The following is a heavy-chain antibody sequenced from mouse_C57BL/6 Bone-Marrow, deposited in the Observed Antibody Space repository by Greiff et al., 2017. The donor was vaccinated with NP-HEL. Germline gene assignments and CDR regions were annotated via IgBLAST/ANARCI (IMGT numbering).Heavy chain of an antibody. Sequence: DVHLVESGGGLVKPGGSLKLSCAASGFTFSSYAMSWVRQTPEKRLEWVATISDGGSYTYYPDNVKGRFTISRDNAKNNLYLQMSHLKSEDTAMYYCARDLYGSSPYYAMDYWGQGTSVTVSS. CDR2: ISDGGSYT. CDR3: ARDLYGSSPYYAMDY. J-gene: IGHJ4*01. V-gene: IGHV5-4*01. CDR1: GFTFSSYA. D-gene: IGHD1-1*01.